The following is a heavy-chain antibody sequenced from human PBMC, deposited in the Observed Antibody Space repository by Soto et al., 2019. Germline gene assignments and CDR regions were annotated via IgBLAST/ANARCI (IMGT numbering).Heavy chain of an antibody. V-gene: IGHV1-2*02. CDR2: INPNTGDT. Sequence: QVQLVQSGAEVKKPGASVKVSCKASGYTFTAYYMYWVRQAPGQGLEWMGWINPNTGDTNYAQKFQGRVTVTRDTSISTAYMELSRLRSDDTAVYYCARDRPFAYWGQGTLVTVSS. CDR1: GYTFTAYY. CDR3: ARDRPFAY. J-gene: IGHJ4*02.